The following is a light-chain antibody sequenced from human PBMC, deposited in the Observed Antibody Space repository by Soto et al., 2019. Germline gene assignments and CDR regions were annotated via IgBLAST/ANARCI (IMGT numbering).Light chain of an antibody. CDR3: QQYNNWPPT. Sequence: DIQMTQSPSALSASVGDRVTITCRASQSISSWLAWYQQKPGKAPKLLIYGASTRATGIQARFSGSGSGTEFTLTIRSLQSEDFAVYYCQQYNNWPPTFGQGTKVDIK. J-gene: IGKJ1*01. CDR2: GAS. CDR1: QSISSW. V-gene: IGKV1-5*01.